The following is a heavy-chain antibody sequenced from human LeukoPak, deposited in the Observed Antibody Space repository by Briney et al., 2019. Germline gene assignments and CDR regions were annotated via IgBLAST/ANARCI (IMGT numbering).Heavy chain of an antibody. D-gene: IGHD4-17*01. Sequence: VASVKVSCKASGGTFSSYAISWVRQAPGQGLEWMGRIIPIFGTANYAQKFQGRVTITADKSTSTAYMELSSLRSEDTAVYYCARDPARGDYNNYYYYYYMDVWGKGTTVTVSS. V-gene: IGHV1-69*06. CDR3: ARDPARGDYNNYYYYYYMDV. CDR2: IIPIFGTA. CDR1: GGTFSSYA. J-gene: IGHJ6*03.